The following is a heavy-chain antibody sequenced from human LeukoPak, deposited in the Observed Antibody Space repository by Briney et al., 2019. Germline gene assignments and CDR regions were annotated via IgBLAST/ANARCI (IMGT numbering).Heavy chain of an antibody. J-gene: IGHJ5*02. CDR1: GFTFSSYS. Sequence: GGSLRLSCAASGFTFSSYSMNWVRQAPGKGLEWVSYISSSSSTIYYADSVKGRFTISRDNAKNSLYLQMNSLRAEDTAVYYCARVEYCSSTSCMGWFDPWGQGTLVTVSS. CDR2: ISSSSSTI. D-gene: IGHD2-2*01. CDR3: ARVEYCSSTSCMGWFDP. V-gene: IGHV3-48*01.